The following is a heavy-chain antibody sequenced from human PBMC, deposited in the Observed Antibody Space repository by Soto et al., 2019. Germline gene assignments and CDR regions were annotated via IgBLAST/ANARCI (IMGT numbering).Heavy chain of an antibody. CDR1: GFTFSSCA. D-gene: IGHD3-16*01. Sequence: GGSLRLSCTASGFTFSSCAMSWVRQAPGKGLEWVSAISGSGGSTYYADSVKGRFTISRDNAKNTLYLQMNSLRAEDTAVYYCAKGMVILTYYCYYGMDVWGQGTTVTVSS. V-gene: IGHV3-23*01. CDR3: AKGMVILTYYCYYGMDV. J-gene: IGHJ6*02. CDR2: ISGSGGST.